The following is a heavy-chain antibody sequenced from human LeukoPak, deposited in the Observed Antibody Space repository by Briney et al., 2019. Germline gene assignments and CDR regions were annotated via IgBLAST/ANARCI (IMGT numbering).Heavy chain of an antibody. D-gene: IGHD3-10*01. CDR3: ARLSPYLGSGSSAFPDDF. V-gene: IGHV4-39*01. CDR1: GGPISSSRYY. Sequence: SETLSLTCTVSGGPISSSRYYWGWLRQPPGKGLEWIGTIYYSGSTYYNPSLKSRVTISVDTSKDQFSLKLSSVTAADTAVCYCARLSPYLGSGSSAFPDDFWGQGTLVTVSS. J-gene: IGHJ4*02. CDR2: IYYSGST.